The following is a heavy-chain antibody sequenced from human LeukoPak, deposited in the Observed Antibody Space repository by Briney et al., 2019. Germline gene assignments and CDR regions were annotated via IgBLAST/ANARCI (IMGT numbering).Heavy chain of an antibody. D-gene: IGHD2-21*02. CDR2: LSYSGST. V-gene: IGHV4-59*01. CDR3: ARVPALRVVTTPTYFDF. Sequence: PSETLSLTCTVSGDSISSYYWNWIRQPPGKGLEWIGYLSYSGSTNCNPSLRNRVTISVDTSKNQFSLKLSSVTAADTAVYYCARVPALRVVTTPTYFDFWGQGTLVTVSS. J-gene: IGHJ4*02. CDR1: GDSISSYY.